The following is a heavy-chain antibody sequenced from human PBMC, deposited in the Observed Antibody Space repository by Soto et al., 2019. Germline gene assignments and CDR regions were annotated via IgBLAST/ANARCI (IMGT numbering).Heavy chain of an antibody. V-gene: IGHV4-31*03. J-gene: IGHJ4*02. D-gene: IGHD5-18*01. CDR3: AREYTYGSNCFDC. CDR1: GGSISSAAYY. CDR2: ISHSGRT. Sequence: QVQLQESGPGLVKPSQTLSLTCTVSGGSISSAAYYWSWIRQHPGKGLEWIGYISHSGRTYYTPSLKSRVIISADTSKNPCSVNLTSLTAADTAVYYCAREYTYGSNCFDCWGQGALVTVSS.